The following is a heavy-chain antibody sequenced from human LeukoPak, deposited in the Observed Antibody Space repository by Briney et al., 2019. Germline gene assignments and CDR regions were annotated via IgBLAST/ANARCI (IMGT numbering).Heavy chain of an antibody. CDR1: GFTVSSNY. J-gene: IGHJ4*02. V-gene: IGHV3-53*01. Sequence: GGSLRLSCAASGFTVSSNYMSWVRQAPGKGLEWVSVIYSGGSTYYADSVKGRFTISRDNSKNTLYLQMNSLRAEDTAVYYCAASGSYWQYDYWGQGTLVTVSS. CDR2: IYSGGST. CDR3: AASGSYWQYDY. D-gene: IGHD1-26*01.